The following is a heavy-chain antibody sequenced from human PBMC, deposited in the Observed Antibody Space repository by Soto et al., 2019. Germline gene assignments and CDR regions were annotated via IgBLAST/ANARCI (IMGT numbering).Heavy chain of an antibody. CDR2: ISSRSSDI. V-gene: IGHV3-21*01. Sequence: EVQLVESGGGLVKPGGSLRLSCAASGLTFSSYSMNWVRQAPGKRLEWVSSISSRSSDIYYADSVKGRFTISRDNAKKSLYLKLTCLGAEDTAVYYCAREVVTMVRGVIITGYYGMDVWGQWTTVTVS. D-gene: IGHD3-10*01. J-gene: IGHJ6*02. CDR1: GLTFSSYS. CDR3: AREVVTMVRGVIITGYYGMDV.